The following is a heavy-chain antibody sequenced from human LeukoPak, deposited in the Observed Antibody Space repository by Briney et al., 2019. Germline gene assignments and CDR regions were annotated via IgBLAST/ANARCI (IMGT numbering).Heavy chain of an antibody. CDR3: ARQIDPWAPFDP. CDR2: IHTSGIT. CDR1: GGSISSYY. J-gene: IGHJ5*02. V-gene: IGHV4-4*07. D-gene: IGHD3-9*01. Sequence: SETLSLTCTVSGGSISSYYYSWIRQPAGKGLEWIGRIHTSGITNYNPSLKSRVTMSVDTSKNQFSLKLSSVTAADTAVYYCARQIDPWAPFDPWGQGTLVTVSS.